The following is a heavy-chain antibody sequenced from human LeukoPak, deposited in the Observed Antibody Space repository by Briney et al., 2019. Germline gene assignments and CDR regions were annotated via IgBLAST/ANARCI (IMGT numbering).Heavy chain of an antibody. CDR1: GGSISSYY. D-gene: IGHD5-24*01. J-gene: IGHJ4*02. CDR2: IYYSGST. CDR3: ARRVRDGYFDY. V-gene: IGHV4-59*08. Sequence: SETLSLTCTVSGGSISSYYWSWIRQPPGKGLEWIGYIYYSGSTNYNPSLKSRVTISVDTSKNQFSLKLSSVTAADTAVYYCARRVRDGYFDYWGQGTLVTVSS.